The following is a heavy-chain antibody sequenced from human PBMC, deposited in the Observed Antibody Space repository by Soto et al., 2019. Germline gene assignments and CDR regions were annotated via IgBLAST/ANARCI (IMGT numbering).Heavy chain of an antibody. J-gene: IGHJ4*02. V-gene: IGHV4-31*03. Sequence: QVQLQESGPGLVKPSQTLSLTCTVSGDSIYNAAYYWSWIRQHPARGLECIGYIYYSGITYYSPSFKSRLSMSVDTSENQFSLKLTSVTAADTAVYYCARFSAELSFLNWGQGTLVTVSS. D-gene: IGHD3-16*02. CDR3: ARFSAELSFLN. CDR2: IYYSGIT. CDR1: GDSIYNAAYY.